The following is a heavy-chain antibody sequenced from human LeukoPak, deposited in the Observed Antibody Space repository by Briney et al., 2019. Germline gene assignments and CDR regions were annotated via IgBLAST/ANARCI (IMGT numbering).Heavy chain of an antibody. V-gene: IGHV4-30-4*02. J-gene: IGHJ5*02. CDR1: GGSISSGDYY. D-gene: IGHD2-21*02. CDR2: IYYSGST. CDR3: ARGTAVAYCGGDCYPNWFDP. Sequence: PSETLSLTCTVSGGSISSGDYYWSWIRQPPGKGLEWIGYIYYSGSTYYNPSLKSRVTISVDTSKNQFSLKLSSVTAADTAVYYCARGTAVAYCGGDCYPNWFDPWGQGTLVTVSS.